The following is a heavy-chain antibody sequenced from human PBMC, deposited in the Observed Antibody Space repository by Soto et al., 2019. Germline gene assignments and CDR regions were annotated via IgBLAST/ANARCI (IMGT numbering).Heavy chain of an antibody. Sequence: QVQLVQSGAEVKKPGASVKVSCKASGYTFTSYDINWVRQATGQGLEWMGWMNPNSGNTGYAQKCRARAPXTXNXXISTAYMELSSLRSQDPAVYYCASYNQRGYYGTNAWGQGPTVTVSS. V-gene: IGHV1-8*01. J-gene: IGHJ6*02. CDR1: GYTFTSYD. CDR2: MNPNSGNT. CDR3: ASYNQRGYYGTNA. D-gene: IGHD1-20*01.